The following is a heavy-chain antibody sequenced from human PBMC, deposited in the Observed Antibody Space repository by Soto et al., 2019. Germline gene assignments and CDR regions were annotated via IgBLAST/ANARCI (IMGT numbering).Heavy chain of an antibody. CDR1: GGSINSSTYY. D-gene: IGHD6-13*01. CDR3: ATIAAAGGYWYLDL. J-gene: IGHJ2*01. CDR2: IYYSGST. V-gene: IGHV4-39*01. Sequence: PSETLSLTCTVSGGSINSSTYYWAWIRQPPGKGLEWIGSIYYSGSTYYNPSLKSRVTISVDTSKNQFSLKLSSVTAADTAVYYCATIAAAGGYWYLDLWGRGTLVTVSS.